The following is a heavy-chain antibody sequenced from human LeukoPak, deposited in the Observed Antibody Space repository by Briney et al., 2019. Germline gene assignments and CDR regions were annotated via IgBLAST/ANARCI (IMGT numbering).Heavy chain of an antibody. Sequence: GGSLRLSCAASGFTFTSSSMHWVRQAPGKGLEWVAVITYDIYSKYYADSVRGRFTISRDNSENTLYLQMNSLRGEDTAVYYCARDAWSVRSYFDYWGQGTLVTVSS. CDR2: ITYDIYSK. D-gene: IGHD2-8*01. CDR3: ARDAWSVRSYFDY. J-gene: IGHJ4*02. CDR1: GFTFTSSS. V-gene: IGHV3-30*04.